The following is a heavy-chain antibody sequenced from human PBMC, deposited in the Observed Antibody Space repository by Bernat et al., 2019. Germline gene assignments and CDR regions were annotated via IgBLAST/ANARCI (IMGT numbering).Heavy chain of an antibody. CDR1: GFIFSHYG. Sequence: QVHLVESGGGVVQPGRSLRPSCVASGFIFSHYGIHWVRLAPGKGLEWVAVIWYDGSNKYYAESGKGRFTISRDKSQNMLYLHMDSLRADDTAVYYCARGKYYASSGYYYGTFDYWGQGTLVIVSS. D-gene: IGHD3-22*01. V-gene: IGHV3-33*01. CDR2: IWYDGSNK. J-gene: IGHJ4*02. CDR3: ARGKYYASSGYYYGTFDY.